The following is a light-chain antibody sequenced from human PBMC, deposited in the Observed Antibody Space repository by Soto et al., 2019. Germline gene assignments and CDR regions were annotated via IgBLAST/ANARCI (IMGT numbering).Light chain of an antibody. CDR2: AVS. CDR3: CSYTSLSTVV. CDR1: SSDVGGYNH. J-gene: IGLJ2*01. Sequence: QSALTQPASVSGSPGQSITISCTGTSSDVGGYNHVSWYQHSPGKTPKLILFAVSDRPSGVSHRFSGSKSGNTASLTISGLQADDEADYYCCSYTSLSTVVFGGGTKLTVL. V-gene: IGLV2-14*01.